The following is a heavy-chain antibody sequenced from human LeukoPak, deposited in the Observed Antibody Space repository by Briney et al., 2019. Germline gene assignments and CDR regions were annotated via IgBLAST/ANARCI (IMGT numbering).Heavy chain of an antibody. D-gene: IGHD4-17*01. CDR2: ISKSGSI. Sequence: GGSLRLSCAASGFTFSTYSMNWVRQAPGKGLECVSHISKSGSINYADSVMGRFTISRDNDKNSLYLQMNSLRDEDTAVYFCARDSPFTATTGPGYWGQGTLVTVSS. CDR1: GFTFSTYS. J-gene: IGHJ4*02. CDR3: ARDSPFTATTGPGY. V-gene: IGHV3-48*02.